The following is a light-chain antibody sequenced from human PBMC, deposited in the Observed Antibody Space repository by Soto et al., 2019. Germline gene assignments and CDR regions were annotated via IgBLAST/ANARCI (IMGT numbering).Light chain of an antibody. J-gene: IGLJ2*01. CDR3: SSYTSSGTVL. CDR1: SSDVGGYDY. CDR2: AVT. Sequence: QSVLTQPASVSGSPGQSITISCTGTSSDVGGYDYVCWYQQHPGKAPKLIIYAVTNQPSGVSNRFSGSKSGNTTSLSISGLQVEDEADYYCSSYTSSGTVLFGGGTKLTVL. V-gene: IGLV2-14*03.